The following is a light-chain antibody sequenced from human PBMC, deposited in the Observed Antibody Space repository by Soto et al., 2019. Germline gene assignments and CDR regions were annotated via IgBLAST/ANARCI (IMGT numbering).Light chain of an antibody. CDR3: SSYTGSDVV. Sequence: QSALTQPASVSGSPGQSITISCTETSSDIGSYNLVSWYQQHPGKAPILMIYDVSKRPSGVSNRFSGSKSGNTASLTISGLQAGDEADYYCSSYTGSDVVFGGGTQLTVL. CDR1: SSDIGSYNL. CDR2: DVS. V-gene: IGLV2-23*02. J-gene: IGLJ2*01.